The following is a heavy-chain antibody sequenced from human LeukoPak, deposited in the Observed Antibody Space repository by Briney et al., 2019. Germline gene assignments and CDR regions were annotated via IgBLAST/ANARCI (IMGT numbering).Heavy chain of an antibody. CDR3: ARGYFYDNSMDV. J-gene: IGHJ6*03. V-gene: IGHV4-59*01. Sequence: SETLSLTCTVSGGSISSYYWSWIRQPPGKGLEWIGYIYYSGSTNYNPSLKSRVTISVDTPKTQFSLNLRSVTAADTAVYYCARGYFYDNSMDVWGTGTTVTVSS. D-gene: IGHD5/OR15-5a*01. CDR1: GGSISSYY. CDR2: IYYSGST.